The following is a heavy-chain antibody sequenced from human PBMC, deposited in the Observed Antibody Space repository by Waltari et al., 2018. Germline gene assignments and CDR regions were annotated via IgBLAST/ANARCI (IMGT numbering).Heavy chain of an antibody. D-gene: IGHD6-13*01. CDR3: ARPGKMRAAAGIDY. J-gene: IGHJ4*02. Sequence: QLQLQESGPGLVKPSETLSLTCTVSGGSISSSSYYWGWIRQPPGKGLEWIGSIYYSGSTYYNPSLKSRVTISVDTSKNQFSLKLSSVTAADTAVYYCARPGKMRAAAGIDYWGQGTLVTVSS. V-gene: IGHV4-39*01. CDR2: IYYSGST. CDR1: GGSISSSSYY.